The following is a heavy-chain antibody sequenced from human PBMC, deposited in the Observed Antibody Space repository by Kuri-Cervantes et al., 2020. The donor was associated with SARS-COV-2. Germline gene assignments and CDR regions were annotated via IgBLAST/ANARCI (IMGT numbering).Heavy chain of an antibody. V-gene: IGHV1-2*02. CDR3: ASNSNYWYYGMDV. CDR1: GGTFSSYA. D-gene: IGHD4-11*01. Sequence: ASVKVSCKASGGTFSSYAISWVRQAPGQGLGWMGWINPNSGGTNYAQKFQGRVTMTRDTSISTAYMELSRLRSDDTAVYYCASNSNYWYYGMDVWGQGTTVTVSS. J-gene: IGHJ6*02. CDR2: INPNSGGT.